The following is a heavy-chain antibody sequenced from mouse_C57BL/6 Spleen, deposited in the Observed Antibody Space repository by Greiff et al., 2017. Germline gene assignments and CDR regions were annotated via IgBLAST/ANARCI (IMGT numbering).Heavy chain of an antibody. CDR1: GFTFSSYG. J-gene: IGHJ2*01. Sequence: EVKLVESGGDLVKPGGSLKLSCAASGFTFSSYGMSWVRQTPDKRLEWVATISSGGSYTYYPDSVKGRFTISRDNAKNTLYLQMSSLKSEDTAMYYCARQEVQYYCDYWGQGTTLTVSS. CDR2: ISSGGSYT. V-gene: IGHV5-6*02. D-gene: IGHD6-1*01. CDR3: ARQEVQYYCDY.